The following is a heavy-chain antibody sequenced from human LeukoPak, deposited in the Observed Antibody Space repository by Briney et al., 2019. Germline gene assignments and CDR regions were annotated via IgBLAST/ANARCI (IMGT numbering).Heavy chain of an antibody. Sequence: SVMVSCKASGGTFSSYAISWVRQAPGQGLEWMGRIIPIFGTANYAQKSQGRVTITTDESTSTAYMELSSLRSEDTAVYYCAREVVVVVAATQGAFDIWGQGTMVTVSS. CDR1: GGTFSSYA. V-gene: IGHV1-69*05. J-gene: IGHJ3*02. CDR3: AREVVVVVAATQGAFDI. D-gene: IGHD2-15*01. CDR2: IIPIFGTA.